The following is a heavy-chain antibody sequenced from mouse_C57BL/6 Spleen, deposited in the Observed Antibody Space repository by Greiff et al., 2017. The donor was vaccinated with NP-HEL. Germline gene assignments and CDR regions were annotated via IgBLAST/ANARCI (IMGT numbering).Heavy chain of an antibody. CDR2: INYDGSST. V-gene: IGHV5-16*01. Sequence: VQLKESEGGLVQPGSSMKLSCTASGFTFSDYYMAWVRQVPEKGLEWVANINYDGSSTYYLDSLKSRFIISRDNAKNILYLQMSSLKSEDTATYYCAREDDYGTYYYAMDYWGQGTSVTVSS. J-gene: IGHJ4*01. D-gene: IGHD2-4*01. CDR3: AREDDYGTYYYAMDY. CDR1: GFTFSDYY.